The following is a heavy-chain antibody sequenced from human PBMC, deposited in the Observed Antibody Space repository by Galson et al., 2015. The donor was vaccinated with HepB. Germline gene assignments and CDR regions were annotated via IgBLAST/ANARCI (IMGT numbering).Heavy chain of an antibody. CDR2: IYTSGNT. V-gene: IGHV4-4*07. Sequence: WTRQPAGKGLEWIWRIYTSGNTHYNPSLKSRVTMSVDTSKNQFSLKLSSVTAADTALFYCAGGRGQSLDFWGQGVLVAVSS. J-gene: IGHJ4*02. CDR3: AGGRGQSLDF. D-gene: IGHD3-16*01.